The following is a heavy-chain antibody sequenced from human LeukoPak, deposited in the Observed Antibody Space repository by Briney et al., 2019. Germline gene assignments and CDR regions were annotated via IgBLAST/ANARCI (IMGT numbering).Heavy chain of an antibody. CDR1: GFIFRNYW. V-gene: IGHV3-7*01. CDR3: LSGPGH. J-gene: IGHJ4*02. Sequence: GGSLRLSCAAAGFIFRNYWMGWVRQAPGKGLEWVANINEDGSEKYADSVKGRFTISRDNAKNSLYLQMNILRAEDTAVFYCLSGPGHCGQGTLVTVSS. CDR2: INEDGSEK.